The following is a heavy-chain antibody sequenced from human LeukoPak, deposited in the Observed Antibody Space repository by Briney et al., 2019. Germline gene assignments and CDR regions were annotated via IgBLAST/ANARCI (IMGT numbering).Heavy chain of an antibody. D-gene: IGHD2-2*01. CDR3: ARLYCSSTSCHGFDY. CDR2: INPNSGGT. V-gene: IGHV1-2*02. CDR1: GYTFTGYY. Sequence: ASVKVSCKASGYTFTGYYMHWVRQAPGQGLEWMGWINPNSGGTNYAQKFQGRVTMTRDTSISTAYMELSRLRSDGAAVYYCARLYCSSTSCHGFDYWGQGTLVTVSS. J-gene: IGHJ4*02.